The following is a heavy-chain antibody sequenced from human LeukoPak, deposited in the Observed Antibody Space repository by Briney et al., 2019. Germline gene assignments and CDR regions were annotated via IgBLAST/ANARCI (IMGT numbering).Heavy chain of an antibody. CDR3: ATVLLWFGELSGFDY. V-gene: IGHV3-64*01. D-gene: IGHD3-10*01. Sequence: GGSLRLSCAASGFTFSSYAMHWVRQAPGKGLEYVSAISSNGGSTYYANSVKGRFTISRDNSKNTLYLQMGSLRAEDMAVYYCATVLLWFGELSGFDYWGQGTLVTVSS. CDR1: GFTFSSYA. J-gene: IGHJ4*02. CDR2: ISSNGGST.